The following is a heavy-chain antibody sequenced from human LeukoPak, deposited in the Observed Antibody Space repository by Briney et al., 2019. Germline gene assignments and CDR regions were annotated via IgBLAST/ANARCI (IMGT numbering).Heavy chain of an antibody. Sequence: ASVKVSCKTSGYSFILYGISWVRQAPGQGPEWMGWISTSTGDTKYTQKFQGRVTLTTDTSTSTAYMELSSLRSDDTAVYYCARDGYCTNGVCSSDAFDIWGQGTMVTVSS. D-gene: IGHD2-8*01. CDR1: GYSFILYG. CDR2: ISTSTGDT. CDR3: ARDGYCTNGVCSSDAFDI. V-gene: IGHV1-18*01. J-gene: IGHJ3*02.